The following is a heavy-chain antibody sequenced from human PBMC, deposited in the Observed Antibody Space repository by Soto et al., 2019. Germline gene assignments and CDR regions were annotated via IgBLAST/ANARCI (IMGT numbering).Heavy chain of an antibody. CDR1: GGSFSGYY. D-gene: IGHD1-7*01. Sequence: QVQLQQWGAGLLKPSETLSLTCAVYGGSFSGYYWSWIRQPPGKGLEWIGEINHSGSTNYNPSLKSRVTISVDTSKNQFSLKLSSVTAADTAVYYCALASATTYGSVVDYWGQGTLVTVSS. CDR2: INHSGST. V-gene: IGHV4-34*01. CDR3: ALASATTYGSVVDY. J-gene: IGHJ4*02.